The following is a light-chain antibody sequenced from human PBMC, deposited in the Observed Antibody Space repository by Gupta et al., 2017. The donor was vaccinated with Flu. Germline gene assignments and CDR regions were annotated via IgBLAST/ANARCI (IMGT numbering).Light chain of an antibody. CDR3: MHSLQTRT. CDR2: LTS. J-gene: IGKJ1*01. Sequence: SASRTCQRILHNKGYNYWDWYMQETGQAPLLLSYLTSNRASGEAERVNGSGTVRNFTMKISRVEAEESGVYYCMHSLQTRTFGQGTRVGIK. CDR1: QRILHNKGYNY. V-gene: IGKV2-28*01.